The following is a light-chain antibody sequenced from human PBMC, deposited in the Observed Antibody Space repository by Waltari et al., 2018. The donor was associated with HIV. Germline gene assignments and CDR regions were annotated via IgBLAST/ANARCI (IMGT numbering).Light chain of an antibody. CDR3: QQFHRYPVT. J-gene: IGKJ5*01. CDR1: QRISNW. Sequence: DIQMTQSPSTPSVSVGDRVTITCRASQRISNWLAWYQQKPGKAPKLLVYKTSSLESGVPSRFSGSGSGTEFTLTISSLQPDDFATYYCQQFHRYPVTFGQGTRLEIK. V-gene: IGKV1-5*03. CDR2: KTS.